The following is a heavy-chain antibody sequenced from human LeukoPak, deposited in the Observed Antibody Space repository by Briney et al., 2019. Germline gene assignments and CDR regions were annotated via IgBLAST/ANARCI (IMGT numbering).Heavy chain of an antibody. CDR3: ASTTPTYYDFWSGNYYYYGMDV. Sequence: SETLSLTCTVSGGSISSSSYSWGWIRQPPGPGLEWIGSIYYSGSTYYNPSLKSRVTISVDTSKNQSSLKLSSVTAADTAVYYCASTTPTYYDFWSGNYYYYGMDVWGQGTTVTVSS. CDR2: IYYSGST. J-gene: IGHJ6*02. V-gene: IGHV4-39*01. D-gene: IGHD3-3*01. CDR1: GGSISSSSYS.